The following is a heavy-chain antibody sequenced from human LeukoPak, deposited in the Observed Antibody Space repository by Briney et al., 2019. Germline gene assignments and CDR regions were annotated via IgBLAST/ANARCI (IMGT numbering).Heavy chain of an antibody. D-gene: IGHD3-3*01. CDR1: GFTFSRHG. J-gene: IGHJ4*02. CDR3: ARDRAWNYFGY. V-gene: IGHV3-30*03. Sequence: PGGSLRLSCAPSGFTFSRHGMHWVRQAPGKGLEWVAIISNDGSRKYYAHSVEGRFTISRDNSKNTLYLQMDSLRAEDTAVYYCARDRAWNYFGYWGQGTLVTVSS. CDR2: ISNDGSRK.